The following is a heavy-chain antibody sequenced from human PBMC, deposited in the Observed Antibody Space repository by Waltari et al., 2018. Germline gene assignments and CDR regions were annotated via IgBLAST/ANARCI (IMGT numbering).Heavy chain of an antibody. Sequence: EVQLVESGGGLVQPGGALRLSWAGSGFAFGSYCVAWFRHAPGRVLEWVANINKDATAKYYVDSAKGRFTISRDNAKNLLYLQMSSLRAEDTAIYYCVCSIGWHDTTWGQGTLVTVS. D-gene: IGHD6-19*01. J-gene: IGHJ5*02. CDR3: VCSIGWHDTT. V-gene: IGHV3-7*01. CDR2: INKDATAK. CDR1: GFAFGSYC.